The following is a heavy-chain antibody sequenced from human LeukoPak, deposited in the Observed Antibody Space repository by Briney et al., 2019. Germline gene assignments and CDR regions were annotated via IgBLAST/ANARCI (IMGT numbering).Heavy chain of an antibody. CDR2: INWNGGST. CDR1: GFTFDDYV. J-gene: IGHJ5*02. Sequence: GGSLRLSCAASGFTFDDYVMSWVRQAPVKGLEWGSCINWNGGSTRYADSVKGRFTISRDNAKHYLYLQMNSLRAEDTALYYCARDGHYDSSRLDPWGQGTLVTVSS. D-gene: IGHD3-22*01. V-gene: IGHV3-20*04. CDR3: ARDGHYDSSRLDP.